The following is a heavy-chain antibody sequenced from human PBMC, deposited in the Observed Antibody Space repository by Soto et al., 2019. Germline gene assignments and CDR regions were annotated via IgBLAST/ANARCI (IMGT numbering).Heavy chain of an antibody. CDR1: GFTFSSYS. CDR3: ARALAPALIVVVVAATEIDY. J-gene: IGHJ4*02. D-gene: IGHD2-15*01. V-gene: IGHV3-21*01. Sequence: EVQLVESGGGLVKPGGSLRLSCAASGFTFSSYSMNWVRQAPGKGLEWVSSISSSSSYIYYADSVKGRFTITRDNAKNSLYLQMNSMRAEDTAVYYCARALAPALIVVVVAATEIDYWGQGTLVTVSS. CDR2: ISSSSSYI.